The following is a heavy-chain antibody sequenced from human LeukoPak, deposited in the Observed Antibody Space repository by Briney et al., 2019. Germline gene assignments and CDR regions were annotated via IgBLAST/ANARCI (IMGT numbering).Heavy chain of an antibody. CDR1: GFTFRSYW. CDR3: ARGYQWLVS. D-gene: IGHD6-19*01. J-gene: IGHJ5*02. Sequence: GECLRLSCAASGFTFRSYWMHWVPQAPGEGRGWVSRINTDESTTFYADSVKGRFTISRDNAKNTLYLQMNSLRVEDTAVYYCARGYQWLVSWGQGTLVTVAS. V-gene: IGHV3-74*01. CDR2: INTDESTT.